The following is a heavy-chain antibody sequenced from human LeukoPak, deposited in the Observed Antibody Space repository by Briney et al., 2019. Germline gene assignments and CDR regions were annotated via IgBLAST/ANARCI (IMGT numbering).Heavy chain of an antibody. CDR3: ARGGYSYGDDY. CDR1: GGSISSGSYY. CDR2: IYTSGST. Sequence: PSETLSLTCTVSGGSISSGSYYWSWIRQPAGKGLEWIGRIYTSGSTNYNPSLKSRVTISVDTSKNQFSLKLSSVTAADTAVYYCARGGYSYGDDYWGQGTLVTVSS. J-gene: IGHJ4*02. V-gene: IGHV4-61*02. D-gene: IGHD5-18*01.